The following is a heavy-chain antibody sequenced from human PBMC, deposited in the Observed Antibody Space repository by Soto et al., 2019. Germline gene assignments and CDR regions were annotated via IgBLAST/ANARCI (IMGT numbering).Heavy chain of an antibody. CDR1: GGSISSYY. J-gene: IGHJ6*02. V-gene: IGHV4-59*01. Sequence: PSETLSLTCTVSGGSISSYYWSWIRQPPGKGLEWIGYIYYSGSTNYNPSLKSRVTISVDTSKNQFSLKLSSVTAADTAVYYCARDSVYYYGSGSLFYYGMDVWGQGTTVTVSS. D-gene: IGHD3-10*01. CDR2: IYYSGST. CDR3: ARDSVYYYGSGSLFYYGMDV.